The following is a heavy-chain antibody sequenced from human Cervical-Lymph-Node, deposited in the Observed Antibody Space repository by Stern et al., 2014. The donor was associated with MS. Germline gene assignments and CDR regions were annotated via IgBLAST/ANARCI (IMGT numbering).Heavy chain of an antibody. Sequence: QLQLQESGPGLVKPSETLSLTCTVSGGSVSSKSHYWNWIRQTPGQGLEWIGHIYYIGDTNYNPSLKTRVTMSIDRSRNQLSLKLTSVTATNTAVYYCARGGKDGDNWAYYFDFWGQGTLVTVSS. CDR1: GGSVSSKSHY. CDR3: ARGGKDGDNWAYYFDF. J-gene: IGHJ4*02. D-gene: IGHD5-24*01. CDR2: IYYIGDT. V-gene: IGHV4-61*01.